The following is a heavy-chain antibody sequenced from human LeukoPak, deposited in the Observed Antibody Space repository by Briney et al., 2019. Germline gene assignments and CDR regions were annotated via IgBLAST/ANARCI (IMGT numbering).Heavy chain of an antibody. CDR3: ARTKSSGSYYDDY. Sequence: ASVKVSCKASGYTFTGYYMHWVRQAPGQGLEWMGWINPNSGGTNYAQKFQGRVTMTRDTSISTAYMELSRLRSDDTAVYYCARTKSSGSYYDDYWGQGTLVTVSS. D-gene: IGHD1-26*01. CDR1: GYTFTGYY. J-gene: IGHJ4*02. V-gene: IGHV1-2*02. CDR2: INPNSGGT.